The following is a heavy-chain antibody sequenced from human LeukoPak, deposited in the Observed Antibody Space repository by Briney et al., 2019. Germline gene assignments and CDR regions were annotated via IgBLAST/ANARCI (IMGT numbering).Heavy chain of an antibody. CDR1: GYTFTGYY. CDR2: INPNSGGT. Sequence: GASVKVSCKASGYTFTGYYMHWVRQAPGQGLEWMGWINPNSGGTNYAQKFQGRVTMTRDTSISTAYMGLSRLRSDDTAVYYYARVSGGWAYDYWGQGTLVTVSS. D-gene: IGHD6-19*01. CDR3: ARVSGGWAYDY. V-gene: IGHV1-2*02. J-gene: IGHJ4*02.